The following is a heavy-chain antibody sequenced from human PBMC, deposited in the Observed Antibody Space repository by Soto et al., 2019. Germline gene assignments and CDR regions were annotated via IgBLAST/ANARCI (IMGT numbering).Heavy chain of an antibody. CDR3: AKDLIVATIDSIAVAGDFDY. CDR1: GFTFSSYA. Sequence: EGSLRLSCAASGFTFSSYAMSWVRQAPGKGLEWVSAISGSGGSTYYADSVKGRFTISRDNSKNTLYLQMNSLRAEDTAVYYCAKDLIVATIDSIAVAGDFDYWGQGTLVTVSS. J-gene: IGHJ4*02. D-gene: IGHD6-19*01. V-gene: IGHV3-23*01. CDR2: ISGSGGST.